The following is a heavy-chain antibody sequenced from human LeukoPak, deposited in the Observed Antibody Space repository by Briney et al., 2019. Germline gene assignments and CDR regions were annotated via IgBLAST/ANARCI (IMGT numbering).Heavy chain of an antibody. CDR3: ARESRAAAGTGYYYGMDV. Sequence: SETLSLTCAVSGGSISSGGYSWSWIRQPPGKGLEWIGYIYHSGSTNYNPSLKSRVTISVDTSKNQFSLKLSSVTAADTAVYYCARESRAAAGTGYYYGMDVWGQGTTVTVSS. V-gene: IGHV4-30-2*01. CDR1: GGSISSGGYS. D-gene: IGHD6-13*01. CDR2: IYHSGST. J-gene: IGHJ6*02.